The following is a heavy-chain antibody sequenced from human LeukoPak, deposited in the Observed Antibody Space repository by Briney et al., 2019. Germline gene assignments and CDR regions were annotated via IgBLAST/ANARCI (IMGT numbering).Heavy chain of an antibody. D-gene: IGHD6-6*01. V-gene: IGHV1-24*01. J-gene: IGHJ6*02. CDR3: ARAIAARGGSYYGMDV. CDR2: FDPEDGET. CDR1: GYTLTELS. Sequence: GASVKVSCTVSGYTLTELSMHWVRQAPGKGLEWMGGFDPEDGETIYAQKFQGRVTMTEDTPTDTAYMELSSLRSEDTAVYYCARAIAARGGSYYGMDVWGQGTTVTVSS.